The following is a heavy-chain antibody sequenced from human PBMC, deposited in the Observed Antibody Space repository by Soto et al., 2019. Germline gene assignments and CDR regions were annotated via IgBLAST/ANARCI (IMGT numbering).Heavy chain of an antibody. CDR2: ISGSGGST. Sequence: VGSLRLSCAASGFTFSSYAMSWVRQAPGKGLEWVSAISGSGGSTYYADSVKGQFTISRDNSKNTLYLQMNSLRAEDTAVYYCAKCDCYQPCYFDYWGQGTLVTVSS. CDR3: AKCDCYQPCYFDY. V-gene: IGHV3-23*01. D-gene: IGHD2-21*02. CDR1: GFTFSSYA. J-gene: IGHJ4*02.